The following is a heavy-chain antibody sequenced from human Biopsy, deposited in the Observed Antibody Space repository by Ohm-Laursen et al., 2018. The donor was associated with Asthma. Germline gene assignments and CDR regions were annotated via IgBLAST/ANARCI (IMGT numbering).Heavy chain of an antibody. CDR2: IFPDDEK. CDR3: ARLNCGSACDSGYDYYGMDV. CDR1: GFSLRDARMG. D-gene: IGHD2-21*02. J-gene: IGHJ6*02. V-gene: IGHV2-26*01. Sequence: TQTLTLICAVSGFSLRDARMGVSWIRQPPGKALEWLANIFPDDEKSYSTSLKSRPTISKDTSKRQVVLTMTNMDLVDTGTYFCARLNCGSACDSGYDYYGMDVWGPGTTVTVSS.